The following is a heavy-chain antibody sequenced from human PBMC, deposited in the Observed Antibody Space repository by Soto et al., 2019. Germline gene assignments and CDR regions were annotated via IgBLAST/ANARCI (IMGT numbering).Heavy chain of an antibody. CDR3: ARSIVVGSSDFDY. V-gene: IGHV3-33*01. D-gene: IGHD3-22*01. CDR2: IWYDGSNK. Sequence: PGGSLRLSCAASGFTFSSYGMHWVRQAPGKGLEWVAVIWYDGSNKYYADSVKGRFTISRDNSKNTLYLQMNSLRAEDTAVYYCARSIVVGSSDFDYWGQGTLVTVSS. J-gene: IGHJ4*02. CDR1: GFTFSSYG.